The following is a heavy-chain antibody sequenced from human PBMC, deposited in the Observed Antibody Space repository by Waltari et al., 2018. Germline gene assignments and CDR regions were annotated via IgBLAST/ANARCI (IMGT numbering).Heavy chain of an antibody. CDR3: ARSDIVVVVAATPYYFDY. CDR2: IIPIFGTA. CDR1: GGTFSSYA. V-gene: IGHV1-69*01. J-gene: IGHJ4*02. D-gene: IGHD2-15*01. Sequence: QVQLVQSGAEVKKTGSSVKVSCKASGGTFSSYAISWVRQAPGQGLEWMACIIPIFGTANYAQKFQGRVTITADESTSTAYMELSSLRSEDTAVYYCARSDIVVVVAATPYYFDYWGQGTLVTVSS.